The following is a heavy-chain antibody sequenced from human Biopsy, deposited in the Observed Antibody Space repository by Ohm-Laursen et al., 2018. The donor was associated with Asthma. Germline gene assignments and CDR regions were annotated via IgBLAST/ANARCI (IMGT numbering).Heavy chain of an antibody. J-gene: IGHJ4*02. Sequence: SLRLSCAASGFTFDDYAMHWVRQAPGKGLEWVSGVSWNSGSIDYADSVKGRFTISRDNAKNSLYLQMNSLRGADTALYYCVKDMRRQLWGFDSGGQGTLVTVSS. D-gene: IGHD6-13*01. CDR3: VKDMRRQLWGFDS. CDR2: VSWNSGSI. V-gene: IGHV3-9*01. CDR1: GFTFDDYA.